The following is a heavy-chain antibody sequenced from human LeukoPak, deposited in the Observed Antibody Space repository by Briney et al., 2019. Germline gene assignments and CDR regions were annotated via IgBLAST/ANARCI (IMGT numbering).Heavy chain of an antibody. J-gene: IGHJ4*02. CDR1: GFTFSSYA. CDR2: ITGSSAST. CDR3: AKLDYYDTH. V-gene: IGHV3-23*01. Sequence: GGSLRLSCAASGFTFSSYAMSWVRQAPGKGLEWVSSITGSSASTYYADSVKGRFTISRDNSKNTLYLQMNSLGAEGMAVYFCAKLDYYDTHWGQGTLVTVSS. D-gene: IGHD3-22*01.